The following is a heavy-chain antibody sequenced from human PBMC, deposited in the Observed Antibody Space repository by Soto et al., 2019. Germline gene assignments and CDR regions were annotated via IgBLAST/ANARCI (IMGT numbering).Heavy chain of an antibody. J-gene: IGHJ4*02. Sequence: GGALRLSCAASGFTFSSYWMSWVRQAPGKGLEWVANIKQDGSEKYYVDSVKGRFTISRDNAKNSLYLQMNSLRAEDTAVYYCARPPYDFWSGYSIDYWGQGTLVTVSS. CDR2: IKQDGSEK. V-gene: IGHV3-7*01. CDR1: GFTFSSYW. CDR3: ARPPYDFWSGYSIDY. D-gene: IGHD3-3*01.